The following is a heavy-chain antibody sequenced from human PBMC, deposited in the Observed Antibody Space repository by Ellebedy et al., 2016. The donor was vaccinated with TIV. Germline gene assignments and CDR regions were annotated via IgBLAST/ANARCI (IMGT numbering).Heavy chain of an antibody. D-gene: IGHD2-8*01. V-gene: IGHV3-7*01. Sequence: GESLKISCAASGFTFTNHWMSWVRQAPGKGLEWVANIKQDGSETYYVDSVKGRFTISRDNAKNSLYLQMNSLRADDTAVYYCARDPPWCYSCADVWGQGTTVTVSS. CDR1: GFTFTNHW. CDR2: IKQDGSET. CDR3: ARDPPWCYSCADV. J-gene: IGHJ6*02.